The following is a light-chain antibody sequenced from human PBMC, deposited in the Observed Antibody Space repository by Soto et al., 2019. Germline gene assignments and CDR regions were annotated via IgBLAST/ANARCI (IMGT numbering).Light chain of an antibody. V-gene: IGLV1-44*01. CDR3: AAWDDSLNGLWL. CDR2: SNN. CDR1: SSNIGSNT. J-gene: IGLJ3*02. Sequence: QSVLTQPPSASGTPGRRVTISCSGSSSNIGSNTVNWYQQLPGTAPKLLIYSNNQRPSGVPDRFSGSKSGTSASLAISGLQSEDEADYYCAAWDDSLNGLWLFGGGTKLTVL.